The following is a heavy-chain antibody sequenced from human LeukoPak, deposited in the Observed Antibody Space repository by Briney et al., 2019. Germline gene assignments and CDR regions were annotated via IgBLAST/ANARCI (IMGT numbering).Heavy chain of an antibody. J-gene: IGHJ6*03. V-gene: IGHV3-21*01. CDR1: GFTFSSYA. CDR2: ISSSSSYI. D-gene: IGHD2-15*01. CDR3: ARGSLSSYMDV. Sequence: GGSLRLSCAASGFTFSSYAMNWVRQAPGKGLEWVSSISSSSSYIYYADSVKGRFTISRDNAKNSLYLQMNSLRAEDTAVYYCARGSLSSYMDVWGKGTTVTISS.